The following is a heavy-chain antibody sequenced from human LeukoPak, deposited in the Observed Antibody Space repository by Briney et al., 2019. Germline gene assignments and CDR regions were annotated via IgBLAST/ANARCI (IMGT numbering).Heavy chain of an antibody. V-gene: IGHV1-69*05. J-gene: IGHJ4*02. CDR3: ATHSSGSGSYSPYYFDY. Sequence: ASVTVSCKASGCTFSSYAISWVRQAPGQGLEWMGGIIPIFGTANYAQNFQGRVTITTDESTSTAYMEMSSMRSADTAVSYCATHSSGSGSYSPYYFDYWGQGTPVTVSS. CDR1: GCTFSSYA. D-gene: IGHD3-10*01. CDR2: IIPIFGTA.